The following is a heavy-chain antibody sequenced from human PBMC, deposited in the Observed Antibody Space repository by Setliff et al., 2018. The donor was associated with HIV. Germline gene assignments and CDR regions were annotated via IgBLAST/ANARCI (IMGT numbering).Heavy chain of an antibody. CDR2: IYPGDSAI. J-gene: IGHJ5*01. Sequence: GESLKISCKASGYIFTNYWIGWVRQMPGKGLEWIGVIYPGDSAIRYSPSFQGQVSISADTSITTAYLQWSSLKASDTAMYYCAKHGFERKSPYNWFDSWGQGTLVTVSS. V-gene: IGHV5-51*01. D-gene: IGHD2-21*01. CDR3: AKHGFERKSPYNWFDS. CDR1: GYIFTNYW.